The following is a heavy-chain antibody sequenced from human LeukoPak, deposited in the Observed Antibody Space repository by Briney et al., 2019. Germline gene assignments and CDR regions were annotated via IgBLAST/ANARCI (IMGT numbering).Heavy chain of an antibody. CDR3: ARDRGYCSSTSCAAHSY. CDR1: GGTFSSYA. CDR2: IIPIFGTA. D-gene: IGHD2-2*01. V-gene: IGHV1-69*13. Sequence: SVKVSCKASGGTFSSYAISWVRQAPGQGLEWMGGIIPIFGTANYAQKFQGRVTITADESTSTAYMELSSLRSEDTAVYYCARDRGYCSSTSCAAHSYWGQGTLVTVSS. J-gene: IGHJ4*02.